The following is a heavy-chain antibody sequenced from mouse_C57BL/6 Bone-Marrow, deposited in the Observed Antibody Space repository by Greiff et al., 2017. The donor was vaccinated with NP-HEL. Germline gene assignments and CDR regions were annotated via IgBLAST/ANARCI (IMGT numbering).Heavy chain of an antibody. D-gene: IGHD2-4*01. Sequence: EVQLQQSGPELVKPGASVKISCKASGYTFTDYYMNWVKQSHGKSLEWIGDINPNNGGTSYNQKFKGKATLTVDKSSSTAYMELRSLTSEDSAVYYCARPSYDYHHYYAMDYWGQGTSVTVSS. V-gene: IGHV1-26*01. CDR3: ARPSYDYHHYYAMDY. CDR2: INPNNGGT. J-gene: IGHJ4*01. CDR1: GYTFTDYY.